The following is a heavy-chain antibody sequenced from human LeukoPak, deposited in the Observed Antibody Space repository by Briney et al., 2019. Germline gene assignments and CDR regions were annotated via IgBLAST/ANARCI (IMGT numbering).Heavy chain of an antibody. J-gene: IGHJ4*02. D-gene: IGHD1-14*01. CDR1: GGSISSSSYY. CDR2: IAYDGSRA. CDR3: TRYNNDHFDY. Sequence: PSETLSLTCTVSGGSISSSSYYWGWIRQPPGKGLEWVAVIAYDGSRAFYADSVKGRFTISRDNSKNTMSVQMDDLRAEDTAVYYCTRYNNDHFDYRGQGTLVTVSS. V-gene: IGHV4-39*01.